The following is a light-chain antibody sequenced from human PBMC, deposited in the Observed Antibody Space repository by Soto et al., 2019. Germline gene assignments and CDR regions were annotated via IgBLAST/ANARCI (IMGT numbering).Light chain of an antibody. CDR2: EVS. CDR3: SSYAGSNNWV. J-gene: IGLJ3*02. CDR1: SSDVGGYNY. Sequence: QSALTQPPSASGSPGQSVTISCTGTSSDVGGYNYVSWYQQHPGKAPKLMIYEVSKRPSGVPDRFSGSKSCNTASLTVSGLQAEDEADYYFSSYAGSNNWVFGGGTKLTV. V-gene: IGLV2-8*01.